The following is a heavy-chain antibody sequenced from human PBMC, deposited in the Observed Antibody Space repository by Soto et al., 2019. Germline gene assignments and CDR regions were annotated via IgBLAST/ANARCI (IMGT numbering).Heavy chain of an antibody. D-gene: IGHD3-3*01. CDR3: ARQAATIFGVVIIKPPPLEYYYGMDV. CDR1: GGSISSSSYY. Sequence: SETLSLTCTVSGGSISSSSYYWGWIRQPPGKGLEWIGSIYYSGSTYYNPSLKSRVTISVDTSKNQYSLKLSSVTAADTAVYYCARQAATIFGVVIIKPPPLEYYYGMDVWGQGTTVTVSS. J-gene: IGHJ6*02. CDR2: IYYSGST. V-gene: IGHV4-39*01.